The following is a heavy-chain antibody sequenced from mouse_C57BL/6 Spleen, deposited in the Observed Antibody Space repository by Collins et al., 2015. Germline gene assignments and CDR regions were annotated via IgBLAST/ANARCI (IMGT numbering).Heavy chain of an antibody. CDR2: INPSTGYT. V-gene: IGHV1-7*01. Sequence: SGAELAKPGASVKMSCKASGYTFTSYWMHWVKQRPGQGLEWIGYINPSTGYTEYNQKFKDKATLTADKSSSTAYMQLSSLTSEDSAVYYCAGAAAWFAYWGQGTLVTVSA. J-gene: IGHJ3*01. CDR1: GYTFTSYW. CDR3: AGAAAWFAY.